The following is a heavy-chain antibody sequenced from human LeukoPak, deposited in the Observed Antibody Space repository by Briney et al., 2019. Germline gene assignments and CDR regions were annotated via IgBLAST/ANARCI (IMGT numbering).Heavy chain of an antibody. Sequence: ASVNVSCKASGYTFTSYGISWVRQAAGQGREWMGWISAYNGNTNYAQKLQGRVTMTKDTSTSTAYMELRSLRSDDTAVYYCARDSGLLRTYYDFWSGYLYYYMDVWGKGTTVTVSS. CDR1: GYTFTSYG. D-gene: IGHD3-3*01. CDR3: ARDSGLLRTYYDFWSGYLYYYMDV. J-gene: IGHJ6*03. CDR2: ISAYNGNT. V-gene: IGHV1-18*01.